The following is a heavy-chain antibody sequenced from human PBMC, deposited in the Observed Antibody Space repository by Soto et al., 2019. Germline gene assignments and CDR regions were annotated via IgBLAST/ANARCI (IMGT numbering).Heavy chain of an antibody. J-gene: IGHJ6*02. CDR3: ARVNPGNNLYYFNGLDV. D-gene: IGHD1-1*01. CDR2: ISYEGTNK. Sequence: GGSLRLSCAASGFTFDTYGIHWVRQAPGKGLEWVALISYEGTNKYYSDSVKGRFTISRDNSKSTLFLHMNSLRVEDTGVYYCARVNPGNNLYYFNGLDVWGQGTSVTVSS. CDR1: GFTFDTYG. V-gene: IGHV3-30-3*01.